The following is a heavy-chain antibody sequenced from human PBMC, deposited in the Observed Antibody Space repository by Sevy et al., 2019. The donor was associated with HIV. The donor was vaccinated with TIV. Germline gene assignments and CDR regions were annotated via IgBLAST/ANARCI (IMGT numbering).Heavy chain of an antibody. V-gene: IGHV4-39*01. Sequence: SETLSLTCTVSGGSITDKKYYWAWIRQPPGKGLEWIGSISYGGSTYYNLSLQSRVTLSVDTCKNQFSLNLSSVTAADTAKYYCARRVAAAGQGNEYFQHWGRGTLVTVSS. D-gene: IGHD6-13*01. CDR2: ISYGGST. CDR3: ARRVAAAGQGNEYFQH. CDR1: GGSITDKKYY. J-gene: IGHJ1*01.